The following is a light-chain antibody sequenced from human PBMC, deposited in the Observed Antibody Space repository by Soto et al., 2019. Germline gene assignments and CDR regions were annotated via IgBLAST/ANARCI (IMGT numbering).Light chain of an antibody. CDR1: QSISSW. CDR2: KAS. V-gene: IGKV1-5*03. Sequence: DLQMTQAPSTLSASVGDRVTITCRASQSISSWLAWYQQKPGKAPKLFIYKASTLQSGVPSRFSGSGSGAEFTLAISSLQPDDSATYYCQQYNDNWTFGQGTKVE. J-gene: IGKJ1*01. CDR3: QQYNDNWT.